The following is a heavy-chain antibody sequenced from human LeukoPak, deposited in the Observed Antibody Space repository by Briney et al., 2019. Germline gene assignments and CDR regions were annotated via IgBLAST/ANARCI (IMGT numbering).Heavy chain of an antibody. J-gene: IGHJ4*02. CDR1: GGSFSGYY. D-gene: IGHD4-17*01. Sequence: PSETLSLTCAVYGGSFSGYYWSWIRQPPGRGLEWIGEINHSGSTNYNPSLKSRVTISVDTSKNQFSLKLSSVTAADTAVYYCANSIDFDYGDNYFDYWGQEALVTISS. CDR2: INHSGST. CDR3: ANSIDFDYGDNYFDY. V-gene: IGHV4-34*01.